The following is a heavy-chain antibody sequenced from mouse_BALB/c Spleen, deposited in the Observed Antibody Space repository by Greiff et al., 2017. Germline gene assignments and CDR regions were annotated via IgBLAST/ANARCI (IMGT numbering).Heavy chain of an antibody. Sequence: QVQLKEPGPGLVAPSQSLSITCTVSGFSLTGYGVNWVRQPPGKGLEWLGMIWGDGSTDYNSALKSRLSISKDNSKSQVFLKMNSLQTDDTARYYCARDWATMITTTGVMDYWGQGTSVTVSS. V-gene: IGHV2-6-7*01. J-gene: IGHJ4*01. CDR2: IWGDGST. CDR1: GFSLTGYG. CDR3: ARDWATMITTTGVMDY. D-gene: IGHD2-4*01.